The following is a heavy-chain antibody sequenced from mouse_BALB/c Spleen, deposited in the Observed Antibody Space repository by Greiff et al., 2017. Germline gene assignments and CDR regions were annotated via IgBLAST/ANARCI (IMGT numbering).Heavy chain of an antibody. CDR2: ISSGGSYT. CDR1: GFTFSSYA. J-gene: IGHJ3*01. D-gene: IGHD1-1*02. CDR3: ARGGGNPSWFAY. V-gene: IGHV5-9-4*01. Sequence: EVHLVESGGGLVKPGGSLKLSCAASGFTFSSYAMSWVRQSPEKRLEWVAEISSGGSYTYYPDTVTGRFTISRDNAKNTLYLEMSSLRSEDTAMYYCARGGGNPSWFAYWGQGTLVTVSA.